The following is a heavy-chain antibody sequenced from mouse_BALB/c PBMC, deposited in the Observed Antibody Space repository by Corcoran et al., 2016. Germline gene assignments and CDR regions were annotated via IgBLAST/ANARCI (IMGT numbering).Heavy chain of an antibody. CDR2: INPDSSTI. J-gene: IGHJ4*01. V-gene: IGHV4-1*02. D-gene: IGHD2-3*01. CDR1: GFDFSRYW. CDR3: ARWLLRAMDY. Sequence: EVKLLESGGGLVQPGGSLKLSCAASGFDFSRYWISWVRQAPGKGLEWIGEINPDSSTINYTPSLKDKFIISRDNAKNTLYLQMSKVRSEDTALYYCARWLLRAMDYWGQGTSVTVSS.